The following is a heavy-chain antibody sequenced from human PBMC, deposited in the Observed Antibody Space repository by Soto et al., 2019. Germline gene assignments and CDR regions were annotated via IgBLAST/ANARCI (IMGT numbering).Heavy chain of an antibody. Sequence: SETLCLTCAVYGGSFSGYYWSWIRQPPGKGLEWIGEINHSGSTNYNPSLKSRVTISVDTSKNQFSLKLSSVTAADTAVYYCARAPIVVVPAAKNYYYYYYMDVWGKGTTVTVSS. CDR2: INHSGST. D-gene: IGHD2-2*01. V-gene: IGHV4-34*01. CDR3: ARAPIVVVPAAKNYYYYYYMDV. J-gene: IGHJ6*03. CDR1: GGSFSGYY.